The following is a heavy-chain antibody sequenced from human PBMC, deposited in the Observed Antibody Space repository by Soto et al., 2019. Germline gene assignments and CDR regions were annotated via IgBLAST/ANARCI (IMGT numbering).Heavy chain of an antibody. V-gene: IGHV4-34*01. J-gene: IGHJ6*02. CDR3: VNYFDRADGMDV. Sequence: SDTLSLTSAVFGGSLSGYYWSWIRQPPGKGLGWIGEINHGGDTIYNPSLRSRVTISGDTSKNQVSLKLSSVTAADTAVYYCVNYFDRADGMDVWGQGTTVTVSS. CDR1: GGSLSGYY. CDR2: INHGGDT. D-gene: IGHD3-9*01.